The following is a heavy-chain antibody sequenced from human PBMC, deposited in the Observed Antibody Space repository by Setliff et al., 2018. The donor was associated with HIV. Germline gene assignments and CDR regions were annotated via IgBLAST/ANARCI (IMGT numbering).Heavy chain of an antibody. CDR1: GFTFDDYA. CDR3: AKASGSGTYFPSPPDS. CDR2: INWDGGST. Sequence: GGSLRLSCAASGFTFDDYAMHWVRQSPGKGLEWVSLINWDGGSTYYSDSVKGRFTISRDNNKNSLYLEMNSLRGEDTAFYFCAKASGSGTYFPSPPDSWGQGTLVTVSS. J-gene: IGHJ4*02. V-gene: IGHV3-43D*03. D-gene: IGHD3-10*01.